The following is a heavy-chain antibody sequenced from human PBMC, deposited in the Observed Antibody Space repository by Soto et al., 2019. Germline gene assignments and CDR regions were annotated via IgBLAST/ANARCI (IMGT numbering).Heavy chain of an antibody. CDR2: ITTSSAYI. J-gene: IGHJ5*02. Sequence: EVQLAESGGGLVKPGGSLRLSCAASGFTFNTYDMNWVRQAPGKGLEWVSSITTSSAYIYYADSLKGRITISRDNAKNSLFRPMNSLRAEDTAVYYCVRSGSARLLRHSWFDTWGQGPLVTVSS. CDR1: GFTFNTYD. D-gene: IGHD2-21*01. V-gene: IGHV3-21*01. CDR3: VRSGSARLLRHSWFDT.